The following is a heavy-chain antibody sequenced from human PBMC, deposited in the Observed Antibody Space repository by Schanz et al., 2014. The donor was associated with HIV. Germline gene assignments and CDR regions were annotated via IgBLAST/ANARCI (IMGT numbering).Heavy chain of an antibody. Sequence: QVQLQQWGAGLLKPSETLSLTCAIYGGSSIGNYWSWIRQSPGKGLEWIGHTYNRGGTFYNPPLKSRATISIDTSANQLSLKLASVTAADTAVYYCGRYDSPVVDVWGQGTTVIVSS. J-gene: IGHJ6*02. D-gene: IGHD2-15*01. CDR3: GRYDSPVVDV. CDR2: TYNRGGT. V-gene: IGHV4-34*06. CDR1: GGSSIGNY.